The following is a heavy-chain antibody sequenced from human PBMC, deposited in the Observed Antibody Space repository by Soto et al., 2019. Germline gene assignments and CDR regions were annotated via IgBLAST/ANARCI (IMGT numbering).Heavy chain of an antibody. Sequence: EVQLLESGGGLVQPGGSLRLSCAASGFTFSDYAMSWVRQAPGKGLDWVSAISSSGDHTFYADSVKGRFTISRDNSKNTLYLQVNSLRAEDTAVYYCAKLLRPGLQFFDFWGQGTLVPVSS. CDR1: GFTFSDYA. D-gene: IGHD4-4*01. CDR3: AKLLRPGLQFFDF. V-gene: IGHV3-23*01. CDR2: ISSSGDHT. J-gene: IGHJ4*02.